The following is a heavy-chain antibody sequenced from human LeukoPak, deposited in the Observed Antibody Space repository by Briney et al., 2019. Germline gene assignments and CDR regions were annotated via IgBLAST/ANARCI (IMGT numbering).Heavy chain of an antibody. D-gene: IGHD6-6*01. CDR1: GYTFTSYA. CDR3: ARIPTSIAPDY. V-gene: IGHV1-3*01. Sequence: ASVKVSCKAPGYTFTSYAMHWVRQAPGQRLEWMGWINAGNGNTKYSQKFQGRVTITRDTSASTAYMELSSLRSEDTAVYYCARIPTSIAPDYWGQGTLVTVSS. CDR2: INAGNGNT. J-gene: IGHJ4*02.